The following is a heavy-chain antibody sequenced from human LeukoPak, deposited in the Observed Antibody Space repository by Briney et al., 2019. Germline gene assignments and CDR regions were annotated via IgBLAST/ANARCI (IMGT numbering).Heavy chain of an antibody. J-gene: IGHJ4*02. Sequence: GGSLRLSCAASGFTFSSYGMHWVRQAPGKGLEWVAFIRYDGSNKYYADSVKGRFTISRDNSKNTLYLQMNSLRAEDTAVYYCAKVDYCSSTSCYTPLDYWGQGTLVTVSS. CDR2: IRYDGSNK. CDR1: GFTFSSYG. CDR3: AKVDYCSSTSCYTPLDY. V-gene: IGHV3-30*02. D-gene: IGHD2-2*02.